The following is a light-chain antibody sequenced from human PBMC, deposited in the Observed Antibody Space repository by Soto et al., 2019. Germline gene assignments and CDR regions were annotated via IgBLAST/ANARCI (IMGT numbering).Light chain of an antibody. V-gene: IGLV1-44*01. CDR2: TNS. J-gene: IGLJ3*02. CDR3: AAWDDGLNGRDWV. Sequence: QSALTQPPSASGTPGQRVNISCSGSNSNIGSNTVNWYQQVPGTAPKLLIYTNSHRSSGVPDRFSGSKSGTSASLVISGLQSEDEANYYCAAWDDGLNGRDWVFGGGTKLTVL. CDR1: NSNIGSNT.